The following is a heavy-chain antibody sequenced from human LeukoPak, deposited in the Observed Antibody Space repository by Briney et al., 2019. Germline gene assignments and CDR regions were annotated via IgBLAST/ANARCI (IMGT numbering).Heavy chain of an antibody. D-gene: IGHD5-12*01. CDR3: ARDVGRTGYGDY. CDR1: GFTFSNYE. CDR2: ISSSGGTI. V-gene: IGHV3-48*03. Sequence: GGSLRLSCAASGFTFSNYEMNWFRQAPGKGLQLASYISSSGGTIYYADSVKGRFTISRDNAKNSLYLQMNSLRAEDTAVYYCARDVGRTGYGDYWGQGTLVTVSS. J-gene: IGHJ4*02.